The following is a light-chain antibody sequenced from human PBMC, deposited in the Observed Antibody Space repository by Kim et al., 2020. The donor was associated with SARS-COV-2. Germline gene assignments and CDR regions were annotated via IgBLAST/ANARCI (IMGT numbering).Light chain of an antibody. V-gene: IGKV3-20*01. CDR2: GVS. J-gene: IGKJ1*01. CDR3: QQYGTSPPWT. Sequence: EIVLTQSPDLLSLSPGERAAISCRASQSVSSSYLAWYQQKPGRAPTLLIYGVSSRATGIPVRVSGSGSGTDFTLTISRLQPEDFAVYYCQQYGTSPPWTFGQGTKVDIK. CDR1: QSVSSSY.